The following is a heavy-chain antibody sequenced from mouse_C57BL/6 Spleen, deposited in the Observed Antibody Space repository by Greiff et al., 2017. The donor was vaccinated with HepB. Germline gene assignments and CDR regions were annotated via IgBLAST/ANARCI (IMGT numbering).Heavy chain of an antibody. CDR3: ASNLIPYYYAMDY. J-gene: IGHJ4*01. D-gene: IGHD1-3*01. V-gene: IGHV3-6*01. CDR2: ISYDGSN. CDR1: GYSITSGYY. Sequence: EVKLQQSGPGLVKPSQSLSLTCSVTGYSITSGYYWNWIRQFPGNKLEWMGYISYDGSNNYNPSLKNRISITRDTSKNQFFLKLNSVTTEDTATYYCASNLIPYYYAMDYWGQGTSVTVSS.